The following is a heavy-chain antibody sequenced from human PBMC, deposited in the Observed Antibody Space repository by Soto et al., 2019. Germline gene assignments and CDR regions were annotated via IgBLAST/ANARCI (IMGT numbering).Heavy chain of an antibody. J-gene: IGHJ6*02. D-gene: IGHD6-13*01. V-gene: IGHV1-2*04. CDR3: ARDNGTGYSSSWPPPEYYYYGMDV. Sequence: ASVKVSCKASGYTFTGYYMHWVRQAPGQGLEWMGWINPNSGGTNYAQKFQGWVTMTRDTSISTAYMELSRLRSDDTAVYYCARDNGTGYSSSWPPPEYYYYGMDVWGQGTTVTVSS. CDR2: INPNSGGT. CDR1: GYTFTGYY.